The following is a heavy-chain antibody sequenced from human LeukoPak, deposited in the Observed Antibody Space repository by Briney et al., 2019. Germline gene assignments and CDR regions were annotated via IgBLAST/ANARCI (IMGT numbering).Heavy chain of an antibody. V-gene: IGHV3-9*01. Sequence: GRSLRLSCAASGFTFDDYAMHWVRQAPGKGLEWVSGISWNSGSIGYADSVKGRFTISRDNAKNSLYLQMNSLRAEDTALYYCAKEVDYGSGRYAFYIWGQGTMVTVSS. CDR1: GFTFDDYA. CDR2: ISWNSGSI. D-gene: IGHD3-10*01. J-gene: IGHJ3*02. CDR3: AKEVDYGSGRYAFYI.